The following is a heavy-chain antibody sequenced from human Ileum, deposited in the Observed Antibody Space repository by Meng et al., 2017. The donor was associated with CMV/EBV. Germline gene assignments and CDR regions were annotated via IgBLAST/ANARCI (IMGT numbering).Heavy chain of an antibody. J-gene: IGHJ4*02. CDR1: GFNFNNYW. CDR3: ARGGSTWVDY. CDR2: IISDGTGT. V-gene: IGHV3-74*01. Sequence: GESLKISCAASGFNFNNYWMHWVRQAPGKGLVWVSRIISDGTGTSYADSVKGRFTISRDNAKNTLYLQMNSLRAEDTAVYYCARGGSTWVDYWGQGTLVTVSS. D-gene: IGHD6-13*01.